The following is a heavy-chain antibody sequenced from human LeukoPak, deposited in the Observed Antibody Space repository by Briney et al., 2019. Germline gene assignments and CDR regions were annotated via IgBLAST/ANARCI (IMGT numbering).Heavy chain of an antibody. D-gene: IGHD6-19*01. CDR1: GGSFSGYY. V-gene: IGHV4-34*01. CDR3: ARGYSSGWFYYFDY. Sequence: SETLSLTCAVYGGSFSGYYWSWIRQPPGKGLEWIGEINHSGSTNYNPSLKSRVTISVDTSKNQFSLKLSPVTAADTAVYYCARGYSSGWFYYFDYWGQGTLVTVSS. CDR2: INHSGST. J-gene: IGHJ4*02.